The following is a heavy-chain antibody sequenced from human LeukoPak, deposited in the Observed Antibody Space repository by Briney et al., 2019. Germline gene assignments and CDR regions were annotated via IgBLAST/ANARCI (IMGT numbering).Heavy chain of an antibody. V-gene: IGHV3-23*01. CDR2: ISGSGGST. J-gene: IGHJ6*02. CDR3: AKVARRYCSSTSCYSDYYYYYGMDV. D-gene: IGHD2-2*02. CDR1: GFTFSSYA. Sequence: GGSLRLSCAASGFTFSSYAMSWVRQAPGKGLEWVSAISGSGGSTYYADSVKGRFTISRDNSKNTLYLQMNSLGAEDTAVYYCAKVARRYCSSTSCYSDYYYYYGMDVWGQGTTVTVSS.